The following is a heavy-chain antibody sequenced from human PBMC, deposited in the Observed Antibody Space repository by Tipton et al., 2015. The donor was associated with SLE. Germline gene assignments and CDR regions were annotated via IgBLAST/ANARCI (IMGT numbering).Heavy chain of an antibody. Sequence: TLSLTCAVSGGSFNGYFWTWIRQPPGKGLEWIAEIIHSGVTNYNPSLRSRVTISVDMSKSQVSLKLTSVTAADTAVYYCARNDFWTGPYLNWFDPWGQGILVTVSS. V-gene: IGHV4-34*12. CDR3: ARNDFWTGPYLNWFDP. CDR1: GGSFNGYF. J-gene: IGHJ5*02. CDR2: IIHSGVT. D-gene: IGHD3/OR15-3a*01.